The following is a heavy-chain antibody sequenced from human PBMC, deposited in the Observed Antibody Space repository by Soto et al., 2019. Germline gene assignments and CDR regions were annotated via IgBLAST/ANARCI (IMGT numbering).Heavy chain of an antibody. CDR3: GLEVVYHVFWSGYSIPSGRRFEP. J-gene: IGHJ5*02. CDR1: GGTFSSYT. CDR2: IIPILGIA. Sequence: GASVKVSCKASGGTFSSYTISWVRQAPGQGLEWMGRIIPILGIANYAQKFQGRGTITADKSTSTAYVEMSSVRSEDAVGYYCGLEVVYHVFWSGYSIPSGRRFEPWGQGTLVTVPS. V-gene: IGHV1-69*02. D-gene: IGHD3-3*01.